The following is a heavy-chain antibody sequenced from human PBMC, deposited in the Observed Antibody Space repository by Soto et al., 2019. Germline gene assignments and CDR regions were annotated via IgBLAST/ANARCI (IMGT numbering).Heavy chain of an antibody. CDR3: ARAWVVVTAPDY. J-gene: IGHJ4*02. D-gene: IGHD2-21*02. CDR1: RYTFTSYA. Sequence: QVQLVQYGAEEKKPGASVKVSCRASRYTFTSYAMHWVRQAPGQRLEWMGWINAGNGNTKYSQKFQGRVTITRDTSASTAYMELSSLRSEDTAVYYCARAWVVVTAPDYWGQGTLVTVSS. CDR2: INAGNGNT. V-gene: IGHV1-3*05.